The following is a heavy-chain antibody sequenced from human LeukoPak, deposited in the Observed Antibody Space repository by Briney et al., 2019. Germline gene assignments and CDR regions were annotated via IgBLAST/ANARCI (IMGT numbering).Heavy chain of an antibody. CDR3: AKAIAVAGTSYYYYGMDV. CDR1: GFTFSSYG. Sequence: PGGSLRLSCAASGFTFSSYGMHWVRQAPGKGLEWVAVISYDGSNKYYADSVKGRFTISRDNSKNTLYPQMNSLRAEDTAVYYCAKAIAVAGTSYYYYGMDVWGKGTMVTVSS. J-gene: IGHJ6*04. D-gene: IGHD6-19*01. V-gene: IGHV3-30*18. CDR2: ISYDGSNK.